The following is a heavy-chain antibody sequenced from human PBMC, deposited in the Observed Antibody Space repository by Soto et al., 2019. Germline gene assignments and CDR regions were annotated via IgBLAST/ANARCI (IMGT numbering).Heavy chain of an antibody. V-gene: IGHV2-5*01. Sequence: SGPSGEPTQTLTLTCTFSGFSLSTSGLGVGWIRQPPGKALEWLALIYWNDDKRYSPSLTARLTITKDTSKNQVVLTMTNMDPVDTATYYCAHRPSGWYLFDYWGQGTLVTVSS. D-gene: IGHD6-19*01. CDR2: IYWNDDK. CDR1: GFSLSTSGLG. CDR3: AHRPSGWYLFDY. J-gene: IGHJ4*02.